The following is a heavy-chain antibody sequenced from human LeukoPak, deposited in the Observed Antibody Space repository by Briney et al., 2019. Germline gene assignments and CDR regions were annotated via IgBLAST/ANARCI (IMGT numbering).Heavy chain of an antibody. CDR1: GFSFSTYA. D-gene: IGHD6-13*01. CDR3: AKVSWANYFDY. Sequence: GGSLRLSCAASGFSFSTYAMSWVRQAPGKGLEWVSAISGSGGNTYYADSVRGRFTISRDNSKNTLYLQMNSLRAEDTAIYYCAKVSWANYFDYWGQGTLVTVSS. V-gene: IGHV3-23*01. J-gene: IGHJ4*02. CDR2: ISGSGGNT.